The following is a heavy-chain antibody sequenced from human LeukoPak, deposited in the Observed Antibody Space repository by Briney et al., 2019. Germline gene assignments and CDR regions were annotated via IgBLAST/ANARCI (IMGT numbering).Heavy chain of an antibody. V-gene: IGHV5-51*01. CDR2: IYPGDSDT. D-gene: IGHD3-22*01. CDR3: ARRIETNYYSGMGY. CDR1: GYSFSTYW. Sequence: RGESLKISCKASGYSFSTYWIAWVRQMPGKGLEWMGIIYPGDSDTRYSPSFPGQVTISADKSISTAYLQWSSLKASDTAMYYCARRIETNYYSGMGYWGQGTLVTVSS. J-gene: IGHJ4*02.